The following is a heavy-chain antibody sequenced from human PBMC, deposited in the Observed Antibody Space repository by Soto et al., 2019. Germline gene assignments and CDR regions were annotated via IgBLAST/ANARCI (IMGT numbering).Heavy chain of an antibody. CDR2: ISWNSGSI. CDR3: ASIGYSGYNGMDV. D-gene: IGHD1-26*01. J-gene: IGHJ6*02. V-gene: IGHV3-9*01. Sequence: SLRLSCAASGLTFVDYAMHLVRQAPGKGLEWVSGISWNSGSIDYADSVKGRFTISRDNSKNTLYLQMNSLRAEDTAVYYCASIGYSGYNGMDVWGQGTTVTVSS. CDR1: GLTFVDYA.